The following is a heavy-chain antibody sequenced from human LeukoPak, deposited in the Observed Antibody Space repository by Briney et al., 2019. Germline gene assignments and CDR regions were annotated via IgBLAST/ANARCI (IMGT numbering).Heavy chain of an antibody. CDR2: IKQDGSEK. CDR1: GFTFSNYW. Sequence: GGSLRLSCAASGFTFSNYWMSWVRQAPGKGLGWVANIKQDGSEKYYVDSVKGRFSISRDNSKNSLYLQMNSLRADDTAVYYCARVITVYNAYEGVAEYFQHWGQGTLVTVSS. J-gene: IGHJ1*01. CDR3: ARVITVYNAYEGVAEYFQH. V-gene: IGHV3-7*01. D-gene: IGHD5-12*01.